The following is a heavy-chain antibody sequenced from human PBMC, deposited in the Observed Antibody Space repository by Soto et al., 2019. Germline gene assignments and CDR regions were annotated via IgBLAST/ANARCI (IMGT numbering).Heavy chain of an antibody. CDR3: ARDVTSLCSSTSCYEGDYYYYMDV. J-gene: IGHJ6*03. Sequence: SETLSLTCTVSGGSISSYYWSWIRQPPGKGLEWIGYIYYSGSTNYNPSLKSRVTISVDTSKNQFSLKLSSVTAADTAVYYCARDVTSLCSSTSCYEGDYYYYMDVWGKGTTVTVSS. CDR1: GGSISSYY. V-gene: IGHV4-59*01. D-gene: IGHD2-2*01. CDR2: IYYSGST.